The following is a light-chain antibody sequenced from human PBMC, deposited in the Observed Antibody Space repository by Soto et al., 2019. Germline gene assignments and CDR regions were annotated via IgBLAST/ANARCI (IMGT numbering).Light chain of an antibody. CDR1: SSDVGGYNY. CDR2: EVT. CDR3: SAYTSSSTVL. Sequence: QSALTRPASVSGSLGQSITISCTGTSSDVGGYNYVSWYQQHPGKDPKVVIFEVTKRPSGFSSRFSGSKSGNTASLTVSGLQAEDGGDYYCSAYTSSSTVLLGGGTNLTVL. J-gene: IGLJ2*01. V-gene: IGLV2-14*01.